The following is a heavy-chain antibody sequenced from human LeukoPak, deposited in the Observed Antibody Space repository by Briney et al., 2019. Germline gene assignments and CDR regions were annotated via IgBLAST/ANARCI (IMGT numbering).Heavy chain of an antibody. CDR1: GYTFTSYA. D-gene: IGHD3-22*01. CDR3: APYDPTGSYYSFEY. J-gene: IGHJ4*02. Sequence: PGGSLRLSCAASGYTFTSYAMSWVRQAPGKGLEWVSGISGSGGSTFYADSVKGRFTISRDNSKNTLYLQMNSLRAEDTAIYYCAPYDPTGSYYSFEYWGQGTLVTVSS. V-gene: IGHV3-23*01. CDR2: ISGSGGST.